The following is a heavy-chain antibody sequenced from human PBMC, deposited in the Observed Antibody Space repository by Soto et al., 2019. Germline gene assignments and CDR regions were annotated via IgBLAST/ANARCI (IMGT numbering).Heavy chain of an antibody. Sequence: SETLSLTCTVSGGSISSYYWSWIRQPPGKGLEWIGYMYNTGSTIYNPSLKSRVTISVDTSKNQFSLKMNSVTAADTAVYYCARDLWGSCGLDCYPLDVWGQGTTVTVSS. V-gene: IGHV4-59*01. CDR1: GGSISSYY. J-gene: IGHJ6*02. CDR3: ARDLWGSCGLDCYPLDV. D-gene: IGHD2-21*02. CDR2: MYNTGST.